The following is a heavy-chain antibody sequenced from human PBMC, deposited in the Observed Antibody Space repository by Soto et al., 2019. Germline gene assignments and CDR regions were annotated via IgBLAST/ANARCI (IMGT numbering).Heavy chain of an antibody. CDR2: ISAYNGNT. J-gene: IGHJ6*02. D-gene: IGHD5-12*01. V-gene: IGHV1-18*01. CDR1: GDTFTSYG. CDR3: ARVIVATIVGYYYGMDV. Sequence: ASVKVSCKASGDTFTSYGISWVRQAPGQGLEWMGWISAYNGNTNYAQKLQGRVTMTTDTSTSTAYMELRSLRSDDTAVYYCARVIVATIVGYYYGMDVWGQGTTVTVSS.